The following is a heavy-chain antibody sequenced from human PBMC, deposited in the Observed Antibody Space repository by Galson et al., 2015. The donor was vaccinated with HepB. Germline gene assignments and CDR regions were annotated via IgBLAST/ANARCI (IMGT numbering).Heavy chain of an antibody. D-gene: IGHD6-13*01. CDR1: GFTVSNNY. J-gene: IGHJ4*02. Sequence: SLRLSCAASGFTVSNNYMSWVRQPPGKGLQWVSLIYSGGNTYYADSVEGRFTISRHNAKNTLYLQMNSLRPEDTAVYYCARSRSSWWPYFDYWGRGTLVTVSS. V-gene: IGHV3-53*04. CDR3: ARSRSSWWPYFDY. CDR2: IYSGGNT.